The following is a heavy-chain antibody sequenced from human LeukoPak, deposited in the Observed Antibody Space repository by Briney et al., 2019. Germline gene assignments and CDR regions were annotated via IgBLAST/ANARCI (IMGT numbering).Heavy chain of an antibody. CDR2: INTDGSST. CDR1: GFTFSSYW. Sequence: PGGSLRLSCAASGFTFSSYWMHWVRQAPGKGLVWVSRINTDGSSTSYADSVKGRFTISRDNAKNTLYLQMNSLRAEDTAVYYCAASGTRRAFDIWGQGTMVTVSS. D-gene: IGHD1-7*01. V-gene: IGHV3-74*01. J-gene: IGHJ3*02. CDR3: AASGTRRAFDI.